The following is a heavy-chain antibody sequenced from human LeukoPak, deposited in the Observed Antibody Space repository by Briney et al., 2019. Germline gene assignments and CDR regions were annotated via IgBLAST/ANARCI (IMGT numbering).Heavy chain of an antibody. D-gene: IGHD5-18*01. J-gene: IGHJ4*02. CDR1: GGSFSGYY. CDR2: INHSGST. Sequence: PSETLSLTCAVYGGSFSGYYGSWIRQPPGKGLEWIGEINHSGSTNYNPSLKSRVTISVDTSKNQFSLKLSSVTAADTAVYYCARGGPFLIQLWDYYFDYWGQRTLVTVSS. CDR3: ARGGPFLIQLWDYYFDY. V-gene: IGHV4-34*01.